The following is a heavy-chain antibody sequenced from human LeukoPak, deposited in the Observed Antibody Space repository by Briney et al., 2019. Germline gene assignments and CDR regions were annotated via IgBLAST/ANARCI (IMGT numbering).Heavy chain of an antibody. Sequence: SVKLSCKASGYTFTGYYMRLVRQAPGPGLEWVGWINPNSGGTNYAQKFQGRGTMTRDTSISTAYMELSRLRSDDTAVYYCARDIGLYYDILTGYQRDYGGEGTLVTVSS. CDR3: ARDIGLYYDILTGYQRDY. J-gene: IGHJ4*02. CDR1: GYTFTGYY. CDR2: INPNSGGT. V-gene: IGHV1-2*02. D-gene: IGHD3-9*01.